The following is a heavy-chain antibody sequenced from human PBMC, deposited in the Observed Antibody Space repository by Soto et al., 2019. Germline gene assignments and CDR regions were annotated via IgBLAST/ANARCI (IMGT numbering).Heavy chain of an antibody. Sequence: LGLSCAASGFTFDDYTMHWVRQAPGKGLEWVSLISWDGGSTYYADSVKGRFTISRDNSKNSLYLQMNSLRTEDTALYYCAKDWGGSFYYGMDVWGQGTTGTVS. CDR1: GFTFDDYT. CDR2: ISWDGGST. D-gene: IGHD2-15*01. J-gene: IGHJ6*02. V-gene: IGHV3-43*01. CDR3: AKDWGGSFYYGMDV.